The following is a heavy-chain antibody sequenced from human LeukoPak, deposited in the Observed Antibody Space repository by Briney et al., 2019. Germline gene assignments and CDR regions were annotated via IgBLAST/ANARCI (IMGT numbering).Heavy chain of an antibody. Sequence: SETLSLTCAVYGGSFSGYYWSWIRQPPGKGLEWIGEINHSGSTNYNPSLKSRVTISVDTSKNQFSLKLSSVTAADTAVYYCARVIPWRFKVGATLGSSGYFQHWGQGTLVTVSS. CDR3: ARVIPWRFKVGATLGSSGYFQH. CDR1: GGSFSGYY. J-gene: IGHJ1*01. V-gene: IGHV4-34*01. D-gene: IGHD1-26*01. CDR2: INHSGST.